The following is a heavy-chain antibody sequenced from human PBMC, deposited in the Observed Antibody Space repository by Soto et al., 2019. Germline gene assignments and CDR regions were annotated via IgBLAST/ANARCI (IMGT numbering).Heavy chain of an antibody. CDR1: GFTFDDYA. CDR3: AKGASTTVFAFNDY. D-gene: IGHD4-17*01. CDR2: ISWNSGNL. V-gene: IGHV3-9*01. Sequence: EVQLVESGGGLGQPGRSLRLSCAASGFTFDDYAMHWVRQGPGKGLEWVSSISWNSGNLGYADSVKGRFTISRDNAKNSLYLQMNSLRGEDTALYYCAKGASTTVFAFNDYWGQGTLVTVSS. J-gene: IGHJ4*02.